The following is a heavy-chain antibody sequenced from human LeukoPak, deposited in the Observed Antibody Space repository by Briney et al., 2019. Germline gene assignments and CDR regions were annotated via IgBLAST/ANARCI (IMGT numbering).Heavy chain of an antibody. CDR3: ARVMTTTGQYYCDH. J-gene: IGHJ4*02. V-gene: IGHV4-38-2*02. D-gene: IGHD1-1*01. CDR1: GYSISSGYY. CDR2: IHHSGST. Sequence: SETLSLTCTVSGYSISSGYYWGWIRQPPGKGLEWIGSIHHSGSTYYNPSLKSRVTISVDTSKNQFSLRLSSVTAADTAVYYCARVMTTTGQYYCDHWGQGTLVTVSS.